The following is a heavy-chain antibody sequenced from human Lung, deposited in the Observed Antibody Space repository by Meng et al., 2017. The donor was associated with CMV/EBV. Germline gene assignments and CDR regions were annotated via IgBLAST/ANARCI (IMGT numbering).Heavy chain of an antibody. CDR3: ARFGGAPVGSTPPDY. CDR2: INPSSGVT. J-gene: IGHJ4*02. Sequence: AXVXVSXXTSGYTFSAYQMHWIRQAPGHGLEWMGWINPSSGVTRSAPKYQGRVTMTSDRYSTAYLELTSLTSDDTAFYYCARFGGAPVGSTPPDYWGQGTLVXVSS. V-gene: IGHV1-2*02. D-gene: IGHD1-26*01. CDR1: GYTFSAYQ.